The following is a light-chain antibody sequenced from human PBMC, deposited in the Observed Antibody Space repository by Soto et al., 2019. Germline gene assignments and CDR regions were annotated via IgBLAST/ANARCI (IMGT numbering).Light chain of an antibody. CDR3: HHRGEWPRT. J-gene: IGKJ2*01. Sequence: EIVLTQSPATLSLSPGERATLSCRASQSVSKYLAWYQQKPGQAPRLLIYGASNRATGIPARFTGSGSGTAFTLTISSLEPEDFAVYYCHHRGEWPRTFGQGTKLEIK. V-gene: IGKV3-11*01. CDR2: GAS. CDR1: QSVSKY.